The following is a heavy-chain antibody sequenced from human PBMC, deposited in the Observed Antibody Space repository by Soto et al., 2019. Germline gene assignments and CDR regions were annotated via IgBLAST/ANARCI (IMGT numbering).Heavy chain of an antibody. CDR3: ARARIRGVVVVAALF. Sequence: ASVNVSYKSSGYTFTSYYINWVRQATGQGLEWMGWMNPNSGNTGYAQKFQGRVTMTRNTSISTAYMELSSLRSEDTAVYYCARARIRGVVVVAALFWGQGTLVTVSS. CDR1: GYTFTSYY. J-gene: IGHJ4*02. CDR2: MNPNSGNT. V-gene: IGHV1-8*01. D-gene: IGHD2-15*01.